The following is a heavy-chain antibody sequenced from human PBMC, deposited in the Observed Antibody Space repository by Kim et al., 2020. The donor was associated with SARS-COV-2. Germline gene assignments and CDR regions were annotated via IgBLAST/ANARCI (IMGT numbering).Heavy chain of an antibody. J-gene: IGHJ4*02. D-gene: IGHD1-20*01. CDR3: AKGLITGYFDY. V-gene: IGHV3-30*18. CDR1: GFTFSSYG. Sequence: GGSLRLSCAASGFTFSSYGMHWVRQAPGKGLEWVAVISYDGSNKYYADSVKGRFTISRDNSKNTLYLQMNSLRAEDTAVYYCAKGLITGYFDYWGQGTLVTVSS. CDR2: ISYDGSNK.